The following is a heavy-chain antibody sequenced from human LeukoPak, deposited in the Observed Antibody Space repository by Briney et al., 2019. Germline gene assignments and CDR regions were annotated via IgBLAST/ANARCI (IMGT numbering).Heavy chain of an antibody. V-gene: IGHV3-30*03. CDR1: GFTFSSYG. CDR2: ISYDGSNK. D-gene: IGHD1-14*01. CDR3: EIVRRKSNRRRECFDY. Sequence: GGSLRLSCAASGFTFSSYGMHWVRPAPGKGLEWVAVISYDGSNKYYADSVKGRFTISRDNTKTTLYLQMNSLRAEDTALCYCEIVRRKSNRRRECFDYWGQGTLVTVSS. J-gene: IGHJ4*02.